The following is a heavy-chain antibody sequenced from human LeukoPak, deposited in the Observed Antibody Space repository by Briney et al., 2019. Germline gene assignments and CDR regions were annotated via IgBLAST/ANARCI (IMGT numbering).Heavy chain of an antibody. J-gene: IGHJ4*02. V-gene: IGHV4-34*01. Sequence: SETLSLTCAVYGGSFSGYYWSWIRQPPGKGLEWIGEINHSGSTNYNPSLKSRVTISVDTSKNQFSLKLSSVTAADTAVYYCARDRSVDSSWGQGTLVTVSS. CDR1: GGSFSGYY. CDR2: INHSGST. D-gene: IGHD6-13*01. CDR3: ARDRSVDSS.